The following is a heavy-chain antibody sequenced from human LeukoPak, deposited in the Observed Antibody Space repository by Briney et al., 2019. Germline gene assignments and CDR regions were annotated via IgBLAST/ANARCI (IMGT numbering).Heavy chain of an antibody. J-gene: IGHJ4*02. CDR1: TFTFSDYP. V-gene: IGHV3-30*09. CDR3: VRGVGRSSWFFDY. CDR2: ISSDGKDK. D-gene: IGHD6-13*01. Sequence: RRSLRLSCAASTFTFSDYPMHYVRQAPGEGLQWVAVISSDGKDKDYADSVKGRFAISRDNSKNTLYLQMNSLKIEDTAVYYCVRGVGRSSWFFDYWGQGTLVTVTS.